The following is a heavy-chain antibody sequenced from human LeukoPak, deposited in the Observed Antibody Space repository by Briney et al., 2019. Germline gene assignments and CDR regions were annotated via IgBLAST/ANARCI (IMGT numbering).Heavy chain of an antibody. V-gene: IGHV4-34*01. D-gene: IGHD6-19*01. Sequence: SETLSLTCAVYGGSFSGSYWSWVRQPPGKGLEWSGEINHSGSTNYNPSLKSRVTISVATSKTQFSLKLSSVTAADTAVYYCARVRLVRRNWFDPWGQGTLVTVSS. CDR2: INHSGST. CDR1: GGSFSGSY. J-gene: IGHJ5*02. CDR3: ARVRLVRRNWFDP.